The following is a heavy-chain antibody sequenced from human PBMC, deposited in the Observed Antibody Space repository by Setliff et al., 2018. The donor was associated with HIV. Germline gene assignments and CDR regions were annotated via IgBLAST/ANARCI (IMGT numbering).Heavy chain of an antibody. D-gene: IGHD5-12*01. J-gene: IGHJ5*02. CDR1: GFTFSTYG. CDR3: AKDRGQGYSGYYGRDS. CDR2: IYFDGSDR. V-gene: IGHV3-30*18. Sequence: PGGSLRLSCATSGFTFSTYGMHWVRQAPGKGLEWVAVIYFDGSDRSYADSVKGRFTISRDNSKNTVYLEMNSLRGDDTAVYFCAKDRGQGYSGYYGRDSWGQGTLVTVSS.